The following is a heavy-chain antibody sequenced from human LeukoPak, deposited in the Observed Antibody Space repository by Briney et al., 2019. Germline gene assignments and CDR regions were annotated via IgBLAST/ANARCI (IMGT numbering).Heavy chain of an antibody. CDR1: QFSISHLW. CDR3: MRGHYDAA. D-gene: IGHD4-17*01. Sequence: GGSLRLSCTAASQFSISHLWMNWVRQAPGKGLEWVANIKADGSEKYYVDSVKGRFTISRDNAKNSLYLQMDSLRAEDTAVYYCMRGHYDAAWGQGNLVTVSS. CDR2: IKADGSEK. J-gene: IGHJ5*02. V-gene: IGHV3-7*01.